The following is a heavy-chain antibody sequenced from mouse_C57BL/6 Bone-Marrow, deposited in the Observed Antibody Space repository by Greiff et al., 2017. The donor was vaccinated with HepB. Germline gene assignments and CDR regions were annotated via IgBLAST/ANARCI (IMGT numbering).Heavy chain of an antibody. Sequence: VQLQESGAELVRPGTSVKVSCKASGYAFTNYLIEWVKQRPGQGLEWIGVINPGSGGTNYNEKFKGKATLTADKSSSTAYMQLSSLTSEDSAVYFCARRGIYYDYSWFAYWGQGTLVTVSA. CDR3: ARRGIYYDYSWFAY. J-gene: IGHJ3*01. D-gene: IGHD2-4*01. CDR2: INPGSGGT. CDR1: GYAFTNYL. V-gene: IGHV1-54*01.